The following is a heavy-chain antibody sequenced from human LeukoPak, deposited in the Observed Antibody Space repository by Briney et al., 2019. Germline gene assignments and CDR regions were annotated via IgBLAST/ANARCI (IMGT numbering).Heavy chain of an antibody. J-gene: IGHJ6*03. CDR1: GFTFSSYW. Sequence: GGSLRLSCAASGFTFSSYWMHWVRQAPGKGLEWVAVISYDGSNKYYADSVKGRFTISRDNSKNTLYLQMNSLRAEDTAVYYCAGVPYGDQRDYYYYYYMDVWGKGTTVTVSS. D-gene: IGHD4-17*01. CDR2: ISYDGSNK. V-gene: IGHV3-30*03. CDR3: AGVPYGDQRDYYYYYYMDV.